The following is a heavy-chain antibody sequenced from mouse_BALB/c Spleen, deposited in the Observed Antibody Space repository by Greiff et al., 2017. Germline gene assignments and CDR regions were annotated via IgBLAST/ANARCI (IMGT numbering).Heavy chain of an antibody. V-gene: IGHV1S81*02. D-gene: IGHD2-3*01. CDR3: TRGDDGYYYYFDY. J-gene: IGHJ2*01. Sequence: QVQLQQSGAELVKPGASVKLSCKASGYTFTSYYMYWVKQRPGQGLEWIGEINPSNGGTNFNEKFKSKATLTVDKSSSTAYMQLSSLTSEDSAVYYCTRGDDGYYYYFDYWGQGTTLTVSS. CDR1: GYTFTSYY. CDR2: INPSNGGT.